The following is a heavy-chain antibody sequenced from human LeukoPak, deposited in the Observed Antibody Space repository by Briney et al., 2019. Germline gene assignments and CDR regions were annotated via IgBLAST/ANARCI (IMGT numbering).Heavy chain of an antibody. CDR3: ARDSSSWYSAYYFDY. V-gene: IGHV1-2*02. D-gene: IGHD6-13*01. J-gene: IGHJ4*02. CDR1: GYTFTGYY. CDR2: INPNSGGT. Sequence: ASVKVSCKASGYTFTGYYMHWVRQAPGQGLAWMGWINPNSGGTNYAQKFQGRVTMTRDTSISTAYMELSRLRSDDTAVYYCARDSSSWYSAYYFDYWGQGTLVTVSS.